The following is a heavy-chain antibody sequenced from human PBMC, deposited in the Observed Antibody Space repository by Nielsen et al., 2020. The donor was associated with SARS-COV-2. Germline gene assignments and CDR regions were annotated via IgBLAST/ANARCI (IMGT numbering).Heavy chain of an antibody. CDR3: AGGWYKLGY. D-gene: IGHD6-19*01. CDR1: GFTFSSYA. J-gene: IGHJ4*02. Sequence: GESLKISCASSGFTFSSYAMSWVRQAPGKGLEWVSSISGRSTSLYYADSVRGRFTISRDDSKNTLDLQMNSLRDEDTAVYYCAGGWYKLGYWGQGTLVTVSS. V-gene: IGHV3-23*01. CDR2: ISGRSTSL.